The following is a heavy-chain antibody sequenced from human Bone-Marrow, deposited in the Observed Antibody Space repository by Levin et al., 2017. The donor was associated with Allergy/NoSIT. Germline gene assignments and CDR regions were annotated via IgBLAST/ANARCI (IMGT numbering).Heavy chain of an antibody. CDR2: IKQDGSEK. J-gene: IGHJ4*02. Sequence: PGGSLRLSCAASGFTFSTYWMTWVRQAPGKGLEWVASIKQDGSEKYFVDSVKGRFTISRDNAKNSLYLQMNSLRAEDTAVYYCARGDSGRYLLAFDYWGQGTLVTVSS. D-gene: IGHD6-19*01. CDR3: ARGDSGRYLLAFDY. V-gene: IGHV3-7*01. CDR1: GFTFSTYW.